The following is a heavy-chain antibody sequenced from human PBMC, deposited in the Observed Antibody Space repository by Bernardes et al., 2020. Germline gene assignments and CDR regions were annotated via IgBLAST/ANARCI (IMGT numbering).Heavy chain of an antibody. CDR3: ARGRSSGWSGGAGY. CDR2: INHSGST. D-gene: IGHD6-19*01. Sequence: SETLSLTRAVYGGSFSGYYWSWIRQPPGKGLEWIGEINHSGSTNYNPSLKSRVTISVDTSKNQFSLKLSSVTAADTAVYYCARGRSSGWSGGAGYWGQGTLVTVSS. V-gene: IGHV4-34*01. J-gene: IGHJ4*02. CDR1: GGSFSGYY.